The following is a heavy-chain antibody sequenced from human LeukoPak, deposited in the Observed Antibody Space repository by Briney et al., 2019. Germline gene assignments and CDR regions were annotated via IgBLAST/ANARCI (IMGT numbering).Heavy chain of an antibody. V-gene: IGHV3-30*18. J-gene: IGHJ4*02. Sequence: PGRSLRLSCAASGFTFSDYVMHWVRQAPGKGLEWVALISYDGGNKFYADSVRDRFTISRDNSKNTLFLQMNSLRIEDTAVYYCAKVFEVRGARRPKDYWGQGTLVIVSS. CDR3: AKVFEVRGARRPKDY. CDR2: ISYDGGNK. D-gene: IGHD3-10*01. CDR1: GFTFSDYV.